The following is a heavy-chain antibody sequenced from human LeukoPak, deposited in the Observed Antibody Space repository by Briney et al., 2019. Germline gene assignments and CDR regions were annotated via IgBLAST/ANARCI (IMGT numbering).Heavy chain of an antibody. D-gene: IGHD1-20*01. Sequence: ASVKVSCKASGYSLTGYHMHWVRQAPGQGLEWMGRINPNSGDTNYAQKFQGRVTMTRDTSISTAYMELSRLRSDDTAVYYCARGGITGTTRGPTRLNDAFDIWGQGTMVTVSS. V-gene: IGHV1-2*06. J-gene: IGHJ3*02. CDR1: GYSLTGYH. CDR2: INPNSGDT. CDR3: ARGGITGTTRGPTRLNDAFDI.